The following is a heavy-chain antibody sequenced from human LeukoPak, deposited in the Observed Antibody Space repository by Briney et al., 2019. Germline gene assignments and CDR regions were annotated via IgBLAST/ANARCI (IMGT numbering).Heavy chain of an antibody. CDR3: TRRVGDSYFYGMDV. J-gene: IGHJ6*02. CDR1: GFTFSDYY. Sequence: PGGSLRLSCAASGFTFSDYYMSWIRQAPGKGLEWVGRIRNKANSYATAYAESVKGRFTISRDDSENTAYLQMNSLKTEDTAVYYCTRRVGDSYFYGMDVWGQGTPVTVSS. V-gene: IGHV3-73*01. CDR2: IRNKANSYAT. D-gene: IGHD5/OR15-5a*01.